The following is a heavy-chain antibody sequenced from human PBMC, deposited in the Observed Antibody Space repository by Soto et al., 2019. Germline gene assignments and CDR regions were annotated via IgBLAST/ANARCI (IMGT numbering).Heavy chain of an antibody. CDR3: ARDLWGYCGTDCYPLDV. CDR1: GGSISRYY. V-gene: IGHV4-59*01. CDR2: LYNTGST. J-gene: IGHJ6*02. D-gene: IGHD2-21*02. Sequence: QVRLQESGPGLVKPSETLSLTCTVSGGSISRYYWSWIRQPPGKGLEWIGYLYNTGSTIYNPSLECRVTISVDTSKNQFSLMLNSVAAADTAVYYCARDLWGYCGTDCYPLDVWGPGTTVTVSS.